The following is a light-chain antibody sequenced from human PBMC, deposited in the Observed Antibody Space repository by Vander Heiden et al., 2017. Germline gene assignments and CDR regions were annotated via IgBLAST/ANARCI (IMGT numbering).Light chain of an antibody. V-gene: IGLV1-40*01. Sequence: QSVLTPPPSVSGAPRQRVTISCTGSSSNIGAGYYVHWYQQLPGTAPKLLIYGNSNRPSGVPDRFSGSKSGTSASLAITGLQAEDEADYYCQSYDSSLSGWVFGGGTKLTVL. CDR1: SSNIGAGYY. CDR2: GNS. CDR3: QSYDSSLSGWV. J-gene: IGLJ3*02.